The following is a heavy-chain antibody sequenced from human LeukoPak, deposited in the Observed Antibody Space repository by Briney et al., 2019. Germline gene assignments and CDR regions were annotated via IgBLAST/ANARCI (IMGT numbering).Heavy chain of an antibody. CDR1: GGSFSGYY. CDR3: AGRDSSGYWFDY. D-gene: IGHD3-22*01. V-gene: IGHV4-34*01. Sequence: SETLSLTCAVYGGSFSGYYWSWIRQPPGKGLEWIGEINHSGSTNYNPSLKSRVTISVDTSKNQFSLKLSSVTAADTAVYYCAGRDSSGYWFDYWGQGTLVTVSS. CDR2: INHSGST. J-gene: IGHJ4*02.